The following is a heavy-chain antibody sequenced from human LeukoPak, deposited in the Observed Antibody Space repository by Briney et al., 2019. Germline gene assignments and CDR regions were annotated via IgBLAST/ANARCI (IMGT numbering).Heavy chain of an antibody. V-gene: IGHV1-18*01. CDR2: ISAYNGNT. J-gene: IGHJ4*02. CDR3: ARDDQYSSSWYFDY. D-gene: IGHD6-13*01. CDR1: GYTFTSYG. Sequence: ASVKVSCKASGYTFTSYGISWVRQAPGQGLEWMGWISAYNGNTNYAQKLQGRVTMTTDTSTSTAYMELRSLRPDDTAVYDCARDDQYSSSWYFDYWGQGTLVTVSS.